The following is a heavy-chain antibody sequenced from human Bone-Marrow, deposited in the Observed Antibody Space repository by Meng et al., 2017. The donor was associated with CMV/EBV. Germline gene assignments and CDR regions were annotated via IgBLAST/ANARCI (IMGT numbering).Heavy chain of an antibody. Sequence: ASVKVSCKASGYTFTGYYMHWVRQAPGQGLEWMGWINPNSGGTNYAQKFQGRVTMTRDTSISTAYMELSRLRSDDTAVYYCARVNVERWLSFDYWGHGTLVTVSS. V-gene: IGHV1-2*02. CDR2: INPNSGGT. CDR3: ARVNVERWLSFDY. CDR1: GYTFTGYY. D-gene: IGHD5-24*01. J-gene: IGHJ4*01.